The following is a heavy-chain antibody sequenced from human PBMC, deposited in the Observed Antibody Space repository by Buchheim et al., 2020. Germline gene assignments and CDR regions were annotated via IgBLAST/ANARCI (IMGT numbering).Heavy chain of an antibody. CDR2: ISGSGGST. CDR1: GFTFSSYA. J-gene: IGHJ4*02. CDR3: AKDKSSDSSGYAGFFRY. D-gene: IGHD3-22*01. V-gene: IGHV3-23*01. Sequence: EVQLLESGGGLVQPGGSLRLSCAASGFTFSSYAMSWVRQAPGKGLELVSAISGSGGSTYYADSVKGRFTISRDNSKNTLYLQMNSLRAEDTAVYYCAKDKSSDSSGYAGFFRYWGQGTL.